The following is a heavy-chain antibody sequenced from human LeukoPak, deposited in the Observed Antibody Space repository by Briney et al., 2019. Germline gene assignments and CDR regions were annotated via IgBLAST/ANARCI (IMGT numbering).Heavy chain of an antibody. D-gene: IGHD3-22*01. Sequence: GGFLRLSCAASGFTFSSYAMSWVRQAPGKGLEWVSAISGSGGSTYYADSVKGRFTISRDNSKNTLYLQMNSLRAEDTAVFYCAKALGSSAYSPLDYWGRGTLVTVSS. CDR2: ISGSGGST. CDR3: AKALGSSAYSPLDY. J-gene: IGHJ4*02. CDR1: GFTFSSYA. V-gene: IGHV3-23*01.